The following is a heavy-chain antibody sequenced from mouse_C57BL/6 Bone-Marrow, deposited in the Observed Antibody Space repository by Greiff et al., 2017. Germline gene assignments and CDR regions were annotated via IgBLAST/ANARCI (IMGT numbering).Heavy chain of an antibody. Sequence: EVQLQQSGPELVKPGASVKISCKASGYTFTDYYMNWVKQSHGKSLEWIGDINPNNGGTSYNQKFKGKATLTVDKSSSTAYMELRSLTSEDSAVYYCAGNGNRYWYFEVWGTGATGTVAP. CDR1: GYTFTDYY. CDR2: INPNNGGT. D-gene: IGHD2-1*01. CDR3: AGNGNRYWYFEV. J-gene: IGHJ1*03. V-gene: IGHV1-26*01.